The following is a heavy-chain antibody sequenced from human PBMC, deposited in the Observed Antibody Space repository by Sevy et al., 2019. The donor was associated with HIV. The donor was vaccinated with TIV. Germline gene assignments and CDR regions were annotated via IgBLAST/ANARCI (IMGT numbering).Heavy chain of an antibody. V-gene: IGHV3-48*03. CDR3: ARGPHYYYDSSAFFDY. J-gene: IGHJ4*02. D-gene: IGHD3-22*01. Sequence: GGSLRLSCAASGFTFSSYEMNWVRQAPGKGLEWISYISSSGTSIYYADSVKGRFTTSRDSPKNSLYLQMNSLRAEDTAVYYCARGPHYYYDSSAFFDYWGQGTLVTVSS. CDR2: ISSSGTSI. CDR1: GFTFSSYE.